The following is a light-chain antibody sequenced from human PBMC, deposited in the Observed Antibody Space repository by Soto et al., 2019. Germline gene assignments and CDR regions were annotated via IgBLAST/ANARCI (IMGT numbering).Light chain of an antibody. CDR1: QSVSNY. V-gene: IGKV3-20*01. Sequence: EIVLTQSPATLSLSPGERASLSCRASQSVSNYLAWYQQKTGQAPRLLIYGASSRATGIPDRFSGSGSGTDFTLTISRLEPEDFAVYYCQQYGSSSITFGQGTRLEIK. CDR3: QQYGSSSIT. CDR2: GAS. J-gene: IGKJ5*01.